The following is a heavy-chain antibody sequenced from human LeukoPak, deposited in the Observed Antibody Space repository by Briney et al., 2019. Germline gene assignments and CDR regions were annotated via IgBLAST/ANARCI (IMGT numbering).Heavy chain of an antibody. CDR1: GFTFSSYG. J-gene: IGHJ4*02. V-gene: IGHV3-33*01. CDR3: ARDTRLRYFDWSLLLGY. CDR2: IWYDGSNK. D-gene: IGHD3-9*01. Sequence: GGSLRLSCAASGFTFSSYGMHWVRQAPGKGLEWVAVIWYDGSNKYYADSVKGRFTISRDNSKNTLYLQMNSLRAEDTAVYYCARDTRLRYFDWSLLLGYWGQGTLVTVSS.